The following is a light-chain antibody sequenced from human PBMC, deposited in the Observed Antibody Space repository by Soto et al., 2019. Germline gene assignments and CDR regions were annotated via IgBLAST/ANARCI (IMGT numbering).Light chain of an antibody. CDR3: QQRDCWRT. J-gene: IGKJ4*01. Sequence: EIVLTQSPATLSLSPGERATLSCRASQSVGSYFTCYQQKRCQAPRLLIYDASNRATGIPARFSGSGSETAYTLTISSLEPEDFAVYYDQQRDCWRTFGGGTQVEIK. CDR2: DAS. V-gene: IGKV3-11*01. CDR1: QSVGSY.